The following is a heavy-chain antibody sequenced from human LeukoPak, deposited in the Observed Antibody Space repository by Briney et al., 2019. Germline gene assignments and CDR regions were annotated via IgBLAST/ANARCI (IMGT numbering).Heavy chain of an antibody. V-gene: IGHV4-34*01. Sequence: SETLSLTCAVYGGSVSEYHWNWVRQAPGKGLEWIGEINHSGSTDYNPSLRSRVTISADASKKQFSLTLTSVTAADTGVYYCASGLVIFSDPVHYYYGMDVWGTGTTVTVS. CDR3: ASGLVIFSDPVHYYYGMDV. D-gene: IGHD2-21*01. CDR1: GGSVSEYH. CDR2: INHSGST. J-gene: IGHJ6*04.